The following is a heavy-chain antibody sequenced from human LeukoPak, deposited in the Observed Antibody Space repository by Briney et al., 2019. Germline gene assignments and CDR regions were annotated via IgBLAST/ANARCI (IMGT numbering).Heavy chain of an antibody. CDR1: VGSNHRSNYQ. CDR2: ICYRGII. D-gene: IGHD3-10*01. Sequence: PSDPLTLLCTLSVGSNHRSNYQWGWIRQPPTKGLERIGAICYRGIIYYNPSLTSQDTITVVQSNTLSSLKLPSMTAADTTVSFCARVGRSYYFHLFDPWGQGTLVTVSS. CDR3: ARVGRSYYFHLFDP. J-gene: IGHJ5*02. V-gene: IGHV4-39*07.